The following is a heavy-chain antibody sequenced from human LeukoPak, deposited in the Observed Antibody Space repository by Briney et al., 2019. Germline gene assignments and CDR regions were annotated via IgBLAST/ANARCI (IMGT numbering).Heavy chain of an antibody. CDR2: IYYSGST. V-gene: IGHV4-59*08. D-gene: IGHD1-26*01. CDR3: ARRTKYSGSYYAHAFDI. J-gene: IGHJ3*02. CDR1: GGSISSYY. Sequence: SETLSLTCTVSGGSISSYYWSWIRQPAGKGLEWIGYIYYSGSTNYNPSLKSRVTISVDTSKNQFSLKLSSVTAADTAVYYCARRTKYSGSYYAHAFDIWGQGTMVIVSS.